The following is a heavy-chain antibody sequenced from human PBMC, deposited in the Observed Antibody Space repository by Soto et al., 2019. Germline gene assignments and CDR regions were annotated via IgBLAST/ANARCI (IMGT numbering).Heavy chain of an antibody. D-gene: IGHD4-17*01. J-gene: IGHJ4*02. CDR2: ISGRGAGT. CDR1: GFTFSNYA. V-gene: IGHV3-23*01. Sequence: EVQLLGSGGDLVQPGGSLRLSCAASGFTFSNYAMSCVRQAPGKGLEWVSAISGRGAGTFYADSVKGRLTISRDNSKHTLYLQMNSPRPEDTAVYYWARRLPHDYGFDYWGQGTLVTVSS. CDR3: ARRLPHDYGFDY.